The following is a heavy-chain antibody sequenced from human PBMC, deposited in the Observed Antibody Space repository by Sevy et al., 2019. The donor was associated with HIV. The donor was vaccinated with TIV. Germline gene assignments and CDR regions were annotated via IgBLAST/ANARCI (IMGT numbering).Heavy chain of an antibody. J-gene: IGHJ4*02. CDR3: TTGDPYNRYGYMRPYFFDY. CDR2: IKSKTDGGTG. CDR1: GFTVTKTW. V-gene: IGHV3-15*01. Sequence: GGSLRLSCAASGFTVTKTWMSWVRQAPGKGLEWVGRIKSKTDGGTGDYAAPVKGRFSISRDDSKNTLYLQMNSLKTEDTAVYYCTTGDPYNRYGYMRPYFFDYWGQGTLVTVSS. D-gene: IGHD5-18*01.